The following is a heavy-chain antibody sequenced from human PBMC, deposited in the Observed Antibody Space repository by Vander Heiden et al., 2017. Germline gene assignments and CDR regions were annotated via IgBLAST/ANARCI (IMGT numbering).Heavy chain of an antibody. CDR1: GFNVSSTY. CDR3: ARNARPYSSSSFSY. Sequence: EVQLVEPGGGLIQPGGSLRLYCAGSGFNVSSTYMNWVRQAPGKGLEWVSSIYSGGSTYYADSVKGRFTVSRDKSKNTLYLQMNNLRAEDTAVYFCARNARPYSSSSFSYWGQGTLVTVSS. D-gene: IGHD6-13*01. CDR2: IYSGGST. V-gene: IGHV3-53*01. J-gene: IGHJ4*02.